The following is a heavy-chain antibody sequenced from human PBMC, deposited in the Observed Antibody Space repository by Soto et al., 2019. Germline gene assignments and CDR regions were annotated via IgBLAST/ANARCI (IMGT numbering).Heavy chain of an antibody. D-gene: IGHD6-13*01. CDR3: ASHSSSWYGWFDP. CDR1: GVSISSYY. Sequence: PSETLSLTCTVSGVSISSYYLSLIRQPPGKGLEWIGYIYYSGSTNYNPSLKSRVTISVDTSKNQFSLKLGSVTAADTAVYYCASHSSSWYGWFDPWGQGTLVTVSS. V-gene: IGHV4-59*01. CDR2: IYYSGST. J-gene: IGHJ5*02.